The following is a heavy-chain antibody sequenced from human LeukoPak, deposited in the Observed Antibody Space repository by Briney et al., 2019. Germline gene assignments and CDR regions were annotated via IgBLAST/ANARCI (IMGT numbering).Heavy chain of an antibody. CDR2: INQDGSEK. CDR1: GFTFSSYW. D-gene: IGHD5-12*01. V-gene: IGHV3-7*05. Sequence: GGSLRLSCAASGFTFSSYWMSWVRQAPGKGLEWVANINQDGSEKYYVDSVKGRFTISRDNSKNTLYLQMNSLRADDTAVYYCARGYRGYDPFDYWGQGTLVTVSS. CDR3: ARGYRGYDPFDY. J-gene: IGHJ4*02.